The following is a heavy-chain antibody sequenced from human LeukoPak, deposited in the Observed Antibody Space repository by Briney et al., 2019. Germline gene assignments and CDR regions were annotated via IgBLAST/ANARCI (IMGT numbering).Heavy chain of an antibody. CDR1: GFTFSSSP. V-gene: IGHV3-30-3*01. CDR2: ISYDGSEK. CDR3: AREGSRGYYPY. D-gene: IGHD3-22*01. Sequence: PGGSLRLSCAASGFTFSSSPMHWVRQAPGKGLEWVAIISYDGSEKHYADPVKGRFTISRGNSKNTLYLQMNSLRAEDTAVYYCAREGSRGYYPYWGQGILVTVSS. J-gene: IGHJ4*02.